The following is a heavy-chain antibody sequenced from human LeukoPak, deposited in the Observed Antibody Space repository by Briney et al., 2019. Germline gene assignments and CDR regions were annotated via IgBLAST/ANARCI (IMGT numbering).Heavy chain of an antibody. V-gene: IGHV4-61*02. Sequence: SETLSLTCTVSGGSISSGSYYWSWIRQPAGKGLEWIGRIYTSGSTNYNPSLKSRVTISVDTSKNQFSLKLSSVTAADTAVYYCARGHIFYQGVFYFDYWGQGTLVTVSS. D-gene: IGHD3-9*01. CDR1: GGSISSGSYY. CDR3: ARGHIFYQGVFYFDY. CDR2: IYTSGST. J-gene: IGHJ4*02.